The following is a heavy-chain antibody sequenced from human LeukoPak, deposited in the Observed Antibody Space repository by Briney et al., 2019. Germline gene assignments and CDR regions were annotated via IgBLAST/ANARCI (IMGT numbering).Heavy chain of an antibody. CDR3: SRNLFGGPGALIDY. J-gene: IGHJ4*02. D-gene: IGHD3-10*01. CDR1: GFTFSSYS. CDR2: ISSSGSAI. V-gene: IGHV3-48*02. Sequence: GGSLRLSCAASGFTFSSYSMNWDRQAPGKGLEWRSDISSSGSAIYYADSAEGRFTISRDNAKNSLYLQMHILRHKDEAAYFYSRNLFGGPGALIDYWGQGTLVTVSS.